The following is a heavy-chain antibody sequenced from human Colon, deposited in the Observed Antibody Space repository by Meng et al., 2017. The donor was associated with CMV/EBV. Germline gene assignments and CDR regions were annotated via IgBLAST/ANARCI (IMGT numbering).Heavy chain of an antibody. D-gene: IGHD2-15*01. CDR2: AKWNGDKA. Sequence: GGSLKISCVASGFVFDDFDISWVRLIPGKGLEWVSGAKWNGDKAGYADSVEGRFTVSRDNGKNSLYLQMDSLRDEDSGIYYCARETSAVPRMFDIWGQGTLVTVSS. V-gene: IGHV3-20*04. CDR1: GFVFDDFD. J-gene: IGHJ4*02. CDR3: ARETSAVPRMFDI.